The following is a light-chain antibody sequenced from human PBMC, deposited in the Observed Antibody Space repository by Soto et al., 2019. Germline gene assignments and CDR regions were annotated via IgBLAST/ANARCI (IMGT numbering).Light chain of an antibody. CDR3: QQYNNWPLT. CDR1: QSVNNN. CDR2: GAS. Sequence: EIVMTQSPATLSVSPGERATLSCRASQSVNNNLAWYQQKPGQAPRLLIYGASARATGIPARFSGSGSGTEFTLTISSLQSEDFAVYYCQQYNNWPLTFGGGIKVEMK. J-gene: IGKJ4*01. V-gene: IGKV3-15*01.